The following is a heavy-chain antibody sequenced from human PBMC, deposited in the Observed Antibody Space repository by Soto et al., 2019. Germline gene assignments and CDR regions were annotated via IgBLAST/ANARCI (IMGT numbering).Heavy chain of an antibody. D-gene: IGHD3-22*01. CDR3: ASTYSYDSSGYGYYNWFDP. J-gene: IGHJ5*02. CDR1: GYTFTSYG. Sequence: ASVKVSCTASGYTFTSYGISCVRQATRQGLEWMGWISAYNGNTNYAQKLQGRVTMTTDTSTSTAYMELRSLRSDDTAVYYCASTYSYDSSGYGYYNWFDPWGQGTLVTVSS. V-gene: IGHV1-18*01. CDR2: ISAYNGNT.